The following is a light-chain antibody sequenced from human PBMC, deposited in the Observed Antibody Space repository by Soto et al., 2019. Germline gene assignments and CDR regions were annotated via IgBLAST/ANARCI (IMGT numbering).Light chain of an antibody. V-gene: IGLV3-1*01. CDR2: QDS. CDR1: KLGDKY. J-gene: IGLJ2*01. CDR3: QAWDSSTDVV. Sequence: YELTQPPSVSVSPGQTASITCSGDKLGDKYACWYQQKPGQSPVLVIYQDSKRPSGIPERFSGSNSGNTATLTISGTQAMDEADYYCQAWDSSTDVVFGGGTKVTVL.